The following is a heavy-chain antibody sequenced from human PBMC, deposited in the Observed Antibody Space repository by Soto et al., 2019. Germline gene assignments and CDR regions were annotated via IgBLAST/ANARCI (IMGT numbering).Heavy chain of an antibody. V-gene: IGHV5-51*01. Sequence: EVQLVPSGAEVKKPGESLKISCKGSGYSFTSYWIGWVRQMPGKGLEWMGIIYPGDSDTRYSPSFQGQVTISADKSISTAYLQWSSLKASDTAMYYCARQYKEGQWRPLSRFDPWGQGTLVTVSS. J-gene: IGHJ5*02. CDR3: ARQYKEGQWRPLSRFDP. CDR1: GYSFTSYW. CDR2: IYPGDSDT. D-gene: IGHD6-19*01.